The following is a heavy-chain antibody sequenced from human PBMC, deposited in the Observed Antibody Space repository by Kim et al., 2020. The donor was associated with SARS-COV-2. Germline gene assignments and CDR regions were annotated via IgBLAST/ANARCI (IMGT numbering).Heavy chain of an antibody. J-gene: IGHJ4*02. Sequence: GGSLRLSCTASGFIFTNFGLHWVRQAPGKGLEWVAAISSDGSRDYYADSVKGRFTISRDNPKSTIYLQMNSLRDEDTAVYYCARLATGWGQGPLFTVS. CDR2: ISSDGSRD. D-gene: IGHD5-12*01. CDR1: GFIFTNFG. CDR3: ARLATG. V-gene: IGHV3-30*04.